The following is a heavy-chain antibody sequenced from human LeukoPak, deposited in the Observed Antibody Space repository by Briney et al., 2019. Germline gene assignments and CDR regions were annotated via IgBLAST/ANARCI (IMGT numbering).Heavy chain of an antibody. D-gene: IGHD2-2*01. CDR1: GGSLSSSSYY. CDR2: IYYRGGS. CDR3: ASGLGYCSSTSCYSNWFDP. V-gene: IGHV4-39*01. J-gene: IGHJ5*02. Sequence: SETLSLTCTVSGGSLSSSSYYWGWIRHPRGKGLEWIGSIYYRGGSDYSPSRKSRVTISVDTSKNQFSLKLSSVTAADTAVYYCASGLGYCSSTSCYSNWFDPWCQGTLVTVSS.